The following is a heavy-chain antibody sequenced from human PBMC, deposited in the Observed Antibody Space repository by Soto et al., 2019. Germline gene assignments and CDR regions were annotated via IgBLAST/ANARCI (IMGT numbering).Heavy chain of an antibody. J-gene: IGHJ4*02. CDR3: ARDRYSSSWYVGAFDY. Sequence: ASVKVSCKASGNTFTSYSVYWVRQAPGQGLEWMGWINAGNGNTRYSQKFLDRVTITRDTSASTVYMELSILRSEDTAVYYCARDRYSSSWYVGAFDYWGLG. CDR2: INAGNGNT. CDR1: GNTFTSYS. V-gene: IGHV1-3*01. D-gene: IGHD6-13*01.